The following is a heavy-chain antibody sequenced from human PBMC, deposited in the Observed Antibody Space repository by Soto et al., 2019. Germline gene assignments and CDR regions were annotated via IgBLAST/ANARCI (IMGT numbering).Heavy chain of an antibody. D-gene: IGHD6-19*01. Sequence: PSETLSLTCAVSGGSITSSSYSWGWVRQPPGKGLEWIATFYYSENTHYNPSLESRVTISVDTSKNQFSLKLSSVTATDTAVYYCARHVNLPLAGTGFDSWGRGTLVTVSS. J-gene: IGHJ4*02. CDR3: ARHVNLPLAGTGFDS. CDR2: FYYSENT. V-gene: IGHV4-39*01. CDR1: GGSITSSSYS.